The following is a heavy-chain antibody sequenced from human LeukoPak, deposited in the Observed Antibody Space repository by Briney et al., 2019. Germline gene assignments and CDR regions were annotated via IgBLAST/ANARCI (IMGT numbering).Heavy chain of an antibody. CDR3: AKLAIIVVVAATSFDY. Sequence: PGGSLRLSCAASGFTFSSYSMNWVRQAPGKGLEWVSSISSSSSYIYYADSVKGRFTISRDNAKNSLYLQMNSLRAEDTAVYYCAKLAIIVVVAATSFDYWGQGTLVTVSS. CDR1: GFTFSSYS. V-gene: IGHV3-21*04. D-gene: IGHD2-15*01. J-gene: IGHJ4*02. CDR2: ISSSSSYI.